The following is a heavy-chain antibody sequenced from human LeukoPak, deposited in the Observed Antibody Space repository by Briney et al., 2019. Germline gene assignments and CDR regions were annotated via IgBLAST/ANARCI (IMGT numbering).Heavy chain of an antibody. D-gene: IGHD6-13*01. CDR2: ISSSSSYI. CDR1: GFTFSSYS. V-gene: IGHV3-21*01. Sequence: GGSLRLSCAASGFTFSSYSMNWVRQAPGKGLEWVSSISSSSSYIYYADSVKGRFTISRDNAKNSLYLQMNSLRAEDTAVYYCARGGAAAGTGFDYWGQGTLVTVSS. CDR3: ARGGAAAGTGFDY. J-gene: IGHJ4*02.